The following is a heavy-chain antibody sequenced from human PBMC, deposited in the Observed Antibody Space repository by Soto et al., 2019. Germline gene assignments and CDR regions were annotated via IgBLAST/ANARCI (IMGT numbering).Heavy chain of an antibody. J-gene: IGHJ3*02. CDR1: GFTFSSYW. V-gene: IGHV3-7*01. CDR3: ASGGAFDI. Sequence: VGSRRLSCAAPGFTFSSYWMSWVRQAPGKGLEWVANIKQDGSEKYYVDSVKGRFTISRDNAKNSLYLQMNSLRAEDTAVYYCASGGAFDIWGQGTMVTVSS. CDR2: IKQDGSEK.